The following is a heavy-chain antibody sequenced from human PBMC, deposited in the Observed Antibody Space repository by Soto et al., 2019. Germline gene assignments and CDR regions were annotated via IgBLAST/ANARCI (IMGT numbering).Heavy chain of an antibody. CDR3: ARDLLTGLEYWFDP. J-gene: IGHJ5*02. D-gene: IGHD3-10*01. Sequence: AASVKVSCKASGGTFSSYAISWVRQAPGQGLEWMGGIIPIFGTANYAQKFQGRVTITADESTSTAYMGLSSLRSEDTAVYYCARDLLTGLEYWFDPWGQGTLVTVSS. CDR2: IIPIFGTA. CDR1: GGTFSSYA. V-gene: IGHV1-69*13.